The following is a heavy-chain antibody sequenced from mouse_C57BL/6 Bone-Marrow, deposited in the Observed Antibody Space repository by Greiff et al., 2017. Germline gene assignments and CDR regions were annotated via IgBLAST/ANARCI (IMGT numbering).Heavy chain of an antibody. V-gene: IGHV14-4*01. J-gene: IGHJ4*01. D-gene: IGHD6-5*01. CDR1: GFNIKDDY. CDR2: IDPENGDT. Sequence: VQLKQSGAELVRPGASVKLSCTASGFNIKDDYMHWVKQRPEQGLEWIGWIDPENGDTEYASKFQGKATITADTSSNTAYLQLSSLTSEDTAVYYCTTGSLYYYAMDYGGRGTSVTVSA. CDR3: TTGSLYYYAMDY.